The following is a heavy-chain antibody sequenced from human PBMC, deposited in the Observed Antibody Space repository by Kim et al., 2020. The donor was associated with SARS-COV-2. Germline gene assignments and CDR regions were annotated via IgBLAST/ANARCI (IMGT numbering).Heavy chain of an antibody. Sequence: AQKSQGRVTITADESTSTAYMELSSLRSEDTAVYYCARITYSSSWVRFDYWGQGTLVTVSS. V-gene: IGHV1-69*01. J-gene: IGHJ4*02. CDR3: ARITYSSSWVRFDY. D-gene: IGHD6-13*01.